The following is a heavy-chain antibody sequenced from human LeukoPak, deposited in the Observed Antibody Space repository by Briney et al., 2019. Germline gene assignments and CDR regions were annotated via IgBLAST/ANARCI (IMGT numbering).Heavy chain of an antibody. CDR2: ISYSGTT. CDR3: ARSPQGYMDV. CDR1: GGSISSRPYY. Sequence: SETLSLTCTVSGGSISSRPYYWGWVRQPPGKGLEWIGTISYSGTTYYSPSLKSRVTISLDTSMNQFSLKLSSVTAADTAVYYCARSPQGYMDVWGKGTTVTISS. J-gene: IGHJ6*03. V-gene: IGHV4-39*07.